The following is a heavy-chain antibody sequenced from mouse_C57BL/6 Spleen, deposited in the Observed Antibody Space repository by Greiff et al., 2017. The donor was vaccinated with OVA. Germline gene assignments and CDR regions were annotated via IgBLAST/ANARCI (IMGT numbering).Heavy chain of an antibody. J-gene: IGHJ3*01. CDR2: INPNNGGT. CDR3: ANPYYEGYYAWFAY. Sequence: VQLQQSGPELVKPGASVKISCKASGYTFTDYYMNWVKQSHGKSLEWIGDINPNNGGTSYNQKFKGKATLTVDKSSSTAYMALRSLTSEDSAVYCGANPYYEGYYAWFAYWGQGTLVTVSA. CDR1: GYTFTDYY. D-gene: IGHD2-3*01. V-gene: IGHV1-26*01.